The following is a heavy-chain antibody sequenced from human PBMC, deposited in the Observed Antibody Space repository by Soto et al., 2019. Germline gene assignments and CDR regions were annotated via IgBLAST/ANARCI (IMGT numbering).Heavy chain of an antibody. CDR2: IIPILGIA. D-gene: IGHD2-15*01. J-gene: IGHJ4*02. V-gene: IGHV1-69*02. CDR1: GGTFGSYT. CDR3: ALVGPFDY. Sequence: QVQLVQSGAEVKKRGSSVKVSCKTSGGTFGSYTLSWVRQAPGQGLEWVGGIIPILGIANHTQKFQGRITITADKSTNIAYMELSSLRSEDTAVYYCALVGPFDYWGQGTLVTVSS.